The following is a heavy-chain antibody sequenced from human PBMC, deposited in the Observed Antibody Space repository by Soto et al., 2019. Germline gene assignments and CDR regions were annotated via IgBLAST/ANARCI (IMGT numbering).Heavy chain of an antibody. J-gene: IGHJ5*02. CDR3: ARGKXYDFWSGYYTGMTWFDP. D-gene: IGHD3-3*01. Sequence: SVKVSCKASGGTFSSYAISWVRQAPGQGLEWTGGIIPIFGTANYAQKFQGRVTITADESTSTAYMELSSLRSEDTAVYYCARGKXYDFWSGYYTGMTWFDPWGQGTLVTVSS. V-gene: IGHV1-69*13. CDR1: GGTFSSYA. CDR2: IIPIFGTA.